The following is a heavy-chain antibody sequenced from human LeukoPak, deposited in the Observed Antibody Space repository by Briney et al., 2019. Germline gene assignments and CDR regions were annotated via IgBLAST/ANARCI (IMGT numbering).Heavy chain of an antibody. V-gene: IGHV3-48*03. CDR2: ISSSGSTI. D-gene: IGHD2-15*01. CDR1: GFTFSSYE. CDR3: AREARVVVVAATIANWFDP. Sequence: GGSLRLSCAASGFTFSSYEMNWVRQAPGKGLEWVSYISSSGSTIYYADSVKGRFTISRDNAKNSLYLQMNSLRAEDTAVYYWAREARVVVVAATIANWFDPWGQGTLVTVSS. J-gene: IGHJ5*02.